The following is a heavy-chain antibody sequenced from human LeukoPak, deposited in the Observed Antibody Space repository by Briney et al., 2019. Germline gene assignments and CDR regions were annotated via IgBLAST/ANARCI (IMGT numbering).Heavy chain of an antibody. Sequence: PGGSLRLSCAASGFTFSSYAMHWVRQAPGKGLEWVAVISYDGSNKYYADSVKGRFTISRDNSKNTLYLQMNSLRAEDTAVYYCARNGKQQYGGDWFDPWGQGTLVTVSS. D-gene: IGHD6-13*01. CDR1: GFTFSSYA. V-gene: IGHV3-30-3*01. CDR2: ISYDGSNK. CDR3: ARNGKQQYGGDWFDP. J-gene: IGHJ5*02.